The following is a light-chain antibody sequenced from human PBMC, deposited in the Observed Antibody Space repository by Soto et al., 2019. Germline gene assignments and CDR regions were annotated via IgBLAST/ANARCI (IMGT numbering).Light chain of an antibody. CDR2: GAS. V-gene: IGKV3-20*01. CDR1: QTITGSY. J-gene: IGKJ1*01. CDR3: QQYGSPPRT. Sequence: EIVLTQSPGILSLSPGERATLSCRASQTITGSYLAWYQQKPGQAPRLLIYGASIRATGIPDRFSGSGSGTDFTLTISRLEPEDFAVYYWQQYGSPPRTFGQGTKVEIK.